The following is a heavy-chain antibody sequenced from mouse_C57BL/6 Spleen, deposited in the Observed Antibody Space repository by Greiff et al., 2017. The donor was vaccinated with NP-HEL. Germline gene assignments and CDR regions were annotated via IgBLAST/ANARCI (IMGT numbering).Heavy chain of an antibody. D-gene: IGHD1-1*01. V-gene: IGHV2-2*01. CDR2: IWSGGST. J-gene: IGHJ1*03. CDR1: GFSLTSYG. CDR3: ARSSVWYFDV. Sequence: QVQLQQSGPGLVQPSQSLSITCTVSGFSLTSYGVHWVRQSPGKGLEWLGVIWSGGSTDYNAAFISRLSISKDNSKSQVFFKMNSLQADDTAIYYCARSSVWYFDVWGTGTTVTVSS.